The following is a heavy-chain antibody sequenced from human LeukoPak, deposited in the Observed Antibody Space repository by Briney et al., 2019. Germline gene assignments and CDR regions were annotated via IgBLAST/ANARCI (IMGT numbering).Heavy chain of an antibody. CDR1: GGSISSSSYH. CDR3: ARHFPEPGNYYYYMDV. D-gene: IGHD1-1*01. J-gene: IGHJ6*03. CDR2: IYYSGST. Sequence: SETLSLTCTVSGGSISSSSYHWGWIRQPPGKGLEWIGSIYYSGSTYYNPSLKSRVTISVDTSKNQFSLKLSSVTAADTAVYYCARHFPEPGNYYYYMDVWGKGTTVTVSS. V-gene: IGHV4-39*01.